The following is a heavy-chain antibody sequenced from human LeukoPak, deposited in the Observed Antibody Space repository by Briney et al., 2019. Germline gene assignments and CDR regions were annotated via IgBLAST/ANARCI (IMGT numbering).Heavy chain of an antibody. CDR3: ARVDSSYSFDY. V-gene: IGHV3-21*01. J-gene: IGHJ4*02. CDR1: GFTFSSYS. D-gene: IGHD6-6*01. CDR2: ISSSSSYI. Sequence: GGSLRLSCAASGFTFSSYSMNWVRQAPGKGLEWVSSISSSSSYIYYADSVKGRLTISRDNAKNSLYLQMNSLRAEDTAVYYCARVDSSYSFDYWGQGTLVTVSS.